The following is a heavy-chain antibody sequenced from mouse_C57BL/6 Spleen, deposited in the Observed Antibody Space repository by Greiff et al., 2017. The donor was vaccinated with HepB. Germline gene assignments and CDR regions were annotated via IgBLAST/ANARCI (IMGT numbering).Heavy chain of an antibody. CDR3: ARWYYWYFDV. Sequence: VQLQQPGAELVKPGASVKLSCKASGYTFTSYWMQWVKQRPGQGLEWIGEIDPSDSYTNYNQKFKGKATLTVDTSSSTAYMQLSSLTSEDSAVYYCARWYYWYFDVWGTGTTVTVSS. CDR2: IDPSDSYT. V-gene: IGHV1-50*01. CDR1: GYTFTSYW. J-gene: IGHJ1*03. D-gene: IGHD1-1*02.